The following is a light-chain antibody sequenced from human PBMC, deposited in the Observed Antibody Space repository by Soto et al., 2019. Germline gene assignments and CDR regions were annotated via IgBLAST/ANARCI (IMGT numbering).Light chain of an antibody. CDR3: QQYGSSRT. CDR1: QSVSSSY. Sequence: EIVLTQSPGTLSLSPGERATLSCRASQSVSSSYLAWYQQKPGQAPRLLIYGASSRATGIPDRFSGSGCGTDFTLTISRLEPEDFAVYYYQQYGSSRTFGHGTKVEIK. CDR2: GAS. V-gene: IGKV3-20*01. J-gene: IGKJ1*01.